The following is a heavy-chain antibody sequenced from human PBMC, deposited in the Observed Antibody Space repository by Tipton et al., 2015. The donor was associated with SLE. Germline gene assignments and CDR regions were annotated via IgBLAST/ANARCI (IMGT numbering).Heavy chain of an antibody. CDR2: ISGGGSTI. D-gene: IGHD4/OR15-4a*01. CDR3: AAASGAGRWYFDL. J-gene: IGHJ2*01. V-gene: IGHV3-11*01. CDR1: GFSFDEYA. Sequence: SLRLSCAASGFSFDEYAMHWVRQPPGKGLEWISYISGGGSTIYYADSVKGRFTISRDNAKNSLFLHMNSLRAEDTAVYYCAAASGAGRWYFDLWGRGTLVSVSS.